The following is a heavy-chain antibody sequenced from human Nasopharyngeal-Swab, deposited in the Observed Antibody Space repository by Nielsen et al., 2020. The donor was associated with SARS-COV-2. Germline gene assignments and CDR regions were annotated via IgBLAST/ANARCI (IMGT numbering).Heavy chain of an antibody. V-gene: IGHV3-30*18. Sequence: GGSLRLSCTASGIRFSSCGMHWVRQAPGKGLEWVAVISYDGSQKYYVDSVKRRFTISRDNSKNTLYLEMHILRAEDSAVYYCAKVSVPQCINGPCSGFDYWGQGTLVTVSS. CDR2: ISYDGSQK. J-gene: IGHJ4*02. CDR3: AKVSVPQCINGPCSGFDY. D-gene: IGHD2-8*01. CDR1: GIRFSSCG.